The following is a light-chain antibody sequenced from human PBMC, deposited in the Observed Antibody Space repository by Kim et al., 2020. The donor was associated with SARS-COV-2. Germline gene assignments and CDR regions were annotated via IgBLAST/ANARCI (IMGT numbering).Light chain of an antibody. Sequence: EIVLTQSPGTLSLSPGERATLSCRASQSVSNNFLAWYQHKPGQAPKLLIYGVSIRATDTPDRFSGSGSGTDFMLTISRLQPEDFGVYYCQQFATSLSFGGGTKVDIK. CDR2: GVS. J-gene: IGKJ4*01. CDR1: QSVSNNF. V-gene: IGKV3-20*01. CDR3: QQFATSLS.